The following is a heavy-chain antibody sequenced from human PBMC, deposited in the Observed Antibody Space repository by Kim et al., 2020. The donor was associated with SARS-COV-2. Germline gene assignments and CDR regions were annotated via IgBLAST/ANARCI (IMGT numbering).Heavy chain of an antibody. CDR2: ISSSSSYI. Sequence: GGSLRLSCAASGFTLSSYSMNWVRQAPGKGLEWVSSISSSSSYIRYADSLKGRFTISRDNAKSSLYLQMNSLRTEDTAVYYCAREGRNSSPDYWGQGTLVTVSA. J-gene: IGHJ4*02. CDR1: GFTLSSYS. CDR3: AREGRNSSPDY. V-gene: IGHV3-21*01. D-gene: IGHD6-19*01.